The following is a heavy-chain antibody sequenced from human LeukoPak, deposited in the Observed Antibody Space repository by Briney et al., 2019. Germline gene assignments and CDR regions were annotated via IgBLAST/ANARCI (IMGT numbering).Heavy chain of an antibody. V-gene: IGHV3-7*01. CDR3: ASRNDYLKGGVFDI. Sequence: GGSLRLSCAASGFTFSSYWMSWVRQAPGKGREWVANIKQDGSEEYYVDSVKGRFTISRDKAKNSLYLKITSLRAEDTAVYYCASRNDYLKGGVFDIWGQGTMVTVSS. CDR2: IKQDGSEE. CDR1: GFTFSSYW. D-gene: IGHD4-11*01. J-gene: IGHJ3*02.